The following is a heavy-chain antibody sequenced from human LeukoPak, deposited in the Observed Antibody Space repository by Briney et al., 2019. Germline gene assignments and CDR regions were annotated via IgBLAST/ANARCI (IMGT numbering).Heavy chain of an antibody. CDR1: GHTFTDYT. D-gene: IGHD6-13*01. V-gene: IGHV1-2*02. CDR3: ARGSDY. CDR2: INPNSGDT. Sequence: GASVKVSCTASGHTFTDYTLHWVRQAPGQGIEWMGWINPNSGDTHYTQKFQGRDTMTMDTSISTAFMELSRLSSDDTAVYYCARGSDYWGQGTLVTVSS. J-gene: IGHJ4*02.